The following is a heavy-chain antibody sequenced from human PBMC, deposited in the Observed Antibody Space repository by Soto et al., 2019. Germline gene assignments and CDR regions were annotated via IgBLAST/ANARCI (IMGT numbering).Heavy chain of an antibody. J-gene: IGHJ4*02. CDR3: ARIGRGGEQWLAYYFDY. Sequence: SETLSLTCTVSGGSISSYYWSWIRQPPGKGLEWIGYIYYSGSTNYNPSLKSRVTISVDTSKNQFSLKLSSVTAADTAVYYCARIGRGGEQWLAYYFDYWGQGTLVTVSS. D-gene: IGHD6-19*01. V-gene: IGHV4-59*01. CDR2: IYYSGST. CDR1: GGSISSYY.